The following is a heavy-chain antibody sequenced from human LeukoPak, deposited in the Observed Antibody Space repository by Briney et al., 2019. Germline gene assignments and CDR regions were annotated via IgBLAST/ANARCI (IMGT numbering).Heavy chain of an antibody. CDR2: IYYSGST. Sequence: SETESLTCTVSGGSISSYYWSWIRQPPGKGLEWIGYIYYSGSTNYNPSLKSRVTISVDTSKNQFSLKLSSVTAADTAVYYCARAVSGGLLRHHFDYWGQGTLVTVSS. J-gene: IGHJ4*02. D-gene: IGHD3-22*01. CDR1: GGSISSYY. V-gene: IGHV4-59*01. CDR3: ARAVSGGLLRHHFDY.